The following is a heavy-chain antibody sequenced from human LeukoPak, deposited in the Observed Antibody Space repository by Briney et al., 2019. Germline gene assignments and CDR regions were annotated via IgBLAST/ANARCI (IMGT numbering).Heavy chain of an antibody. CDR2: ISGSGGRT. CDR1: RFTFSNYA. J-gene: IGHJ4*02. D-gene: IGHD3-10*01. CDR3: AKALLLFSSDYFDY. Sequence: GGSLRLSCAVSRFTFSNYAMTWVRQAPGQGLEWVSAISGSGGRTYYADSLKGRFTISRDNSKNTLYLQMNSLRAEDTAVYYCAKALLLFSSDYFDYWGQGTLVNVSS. V-gene: IGHV3-23*01.